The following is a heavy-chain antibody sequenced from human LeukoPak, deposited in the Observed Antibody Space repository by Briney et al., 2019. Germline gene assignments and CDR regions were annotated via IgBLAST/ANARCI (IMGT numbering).Heavy chain of an antibody. CDR1: GESFSDHY. V-gene: IGHV4-34*01. J-gene: IGHJ4*02. D-gene: IGHD1-14*01. CDR2: INHSGGA. Sequence: SETLSLTCAVYGESFSDHYWNWIRQPPGKGLEWIGEINHSGGANFNPSLKSRVALSVDTSKNQFSLRLTSVTVADTAIYYCARPFTGTYGFAYWSLGTPVIVST. CDR3: ARPFTGTYGFAY.